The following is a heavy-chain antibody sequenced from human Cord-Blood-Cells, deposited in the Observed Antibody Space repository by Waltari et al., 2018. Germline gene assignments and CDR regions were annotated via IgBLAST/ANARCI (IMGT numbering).Heavy chain of an antibody. J-gene: IGHJ4*02. V-gene: IGHV1-2*04. CDR1: GYTFTAYS. CDR2: INPNSGGT. Sequence: QVQLVQSGAEVKKPGASVKVSCQASGYTFTAYSMPWVPPAPGQGLEWMGWINPNSGGTNYAQKFQGWVTMTRDTSISTAYMELSRLRSDDTAVYYCARARRFSSFFIDYWGQGTLVTVSS. CDR3: ARARRFSSFFIDY. D-gene: IGHD3-3*01.